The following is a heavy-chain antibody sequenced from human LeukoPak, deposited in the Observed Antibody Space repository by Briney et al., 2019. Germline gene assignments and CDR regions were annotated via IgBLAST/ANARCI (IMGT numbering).Heavy chain of an antibody. V-gene: IGHV1-69*05. CDR1: GGTFSSYA. Sequence: SVKVSCMASGGTFSSYAISWVRQAPGQGLEWMGRIIPIFGTANYAQKFQGRVTITTDESTSTAYMELSSLRSEDTAVYYCARGRGIQLWLDYWGQGTLVTVSS. D-gene: IGHD5-18*01. CDR3: ARGRGIQLWLDY. J-gene: IGHJ4*02. CDR2: IIPIFGTA.